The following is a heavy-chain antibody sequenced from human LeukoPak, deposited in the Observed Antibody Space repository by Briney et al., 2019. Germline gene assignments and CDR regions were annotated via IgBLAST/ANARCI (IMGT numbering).Heavy chain of an antibody. CDR1: GFTFSSYA. D-gene: IGHD3-22*01. CDR3: AKGGSYYDSSPNY. J-gene: IGHJ4*02. CDR2: ISGSGGST. V-gene: IGHV3-23*01. Sequence: PGGSLRLSCAASGFTFSSYAMSWVRPAPGKGLEGVSAISGSGGSTYYADSVKGRFTISRDNSKNTLYLQMNSLRAEDTAVYYCAKGGSYYDSSPNYWGQGTLVTVSS.